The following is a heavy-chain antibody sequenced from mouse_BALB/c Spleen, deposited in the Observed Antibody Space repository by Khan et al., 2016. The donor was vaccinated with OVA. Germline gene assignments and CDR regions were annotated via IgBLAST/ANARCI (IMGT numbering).Heavy chain of an antibody. J-gene: IGHJ3*01. CDR1: GYTLTDYG. V-gene: IGHV9-3-1*01. Sequence: PLFQSGPELKKPGETVKISCKASGYTLTDYGMNWVKQAPGKGLKWMGWINTYTGEATYADDFKGRFAFSLETSANTAYLQINNLKTEDTATYFCARSNGNYWFAYWGQGTLVTVSA. CDR3: ARSNGNYWFAY. CDR2: INTYTGEA. D-gene: IGHD2-1*01.